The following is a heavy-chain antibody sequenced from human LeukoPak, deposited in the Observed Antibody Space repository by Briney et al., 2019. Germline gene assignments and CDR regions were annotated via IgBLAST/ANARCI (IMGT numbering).Heavy chain of an antibody. CDR2: IYYSGST. Sequence: SETLSLTCTVSGGSISSHYWSWIRQPPGKGLEWIGYIYYSGSTNYNPSLKSRVTISVDTSKNQFSLKLSSVTAADTAMYYCARFERLVRAFDIWGQGTMVTVSS. J-gene: IGHJ3*02. D-gene: IGHD6-13*01. CDR3: ARFERLVRAFDI. CDR1: GGSISSHY. V-gene: IGHV4-59*11.